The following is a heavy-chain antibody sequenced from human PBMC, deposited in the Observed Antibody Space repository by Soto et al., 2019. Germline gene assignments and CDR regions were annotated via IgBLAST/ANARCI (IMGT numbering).Heavy chain of an antibody. CDR2: LYYSGST. CDR3: ASGTEVSPAWDV. V-gene: IGHV4-31*03. Sequence: QVQLQELGPGLVKPSQTLSLTCTVSGGSISSGGYYWSWIRQHPGKGLEWIGYLYYSGSTYYNPSLKSRVTISVGTSKNQFSLKLSSVTAADTAVYYCASGTEVSPAWDVWGQGTTVTVSS. D-gene: IGHD1-26*01. CDR1: GGSISSGGYY. J-gene: IGHJ6*02.